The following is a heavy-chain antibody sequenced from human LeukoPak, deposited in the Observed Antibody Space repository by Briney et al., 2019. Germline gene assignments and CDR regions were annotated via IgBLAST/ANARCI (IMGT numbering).Heavy chain of an antibody. CDR1: GYTFTGYY. D-gene: IGHD4-23*01. CDR3: ARMATVVSEMDV. CDR2: INPNSGGT. Sequence: ASVKVSCKASGYTFTGYYMHWVRQAPGQGLEWMGWINPNSGGTNYAQKFQGRVTMTRDTSISTAYMELSRLRSDDTAVYYCARMATVVSEMDVWGKGTTVTVPS. J-gene: IGHJ6*04. V-gene: IGHV1-2*02.